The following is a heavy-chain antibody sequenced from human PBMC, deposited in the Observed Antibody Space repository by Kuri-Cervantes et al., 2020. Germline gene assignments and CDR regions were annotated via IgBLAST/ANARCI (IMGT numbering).Heavy chain of an antibody. CDR3: ATELRRPDIVVVPAAENWFDP. J-gene: IGHJ5*02. Sequence: GSLRLSCAVSGGSISSSNWWSWVRQPPGKGLEWIGEIYHSGSTNYNPSLKSRVTISVDKSKNQFSLKLSSVTAADTAVYYCATELRRPDIVVVPAAENWFDPWGQGTLVTVSS. CDR1: GGSISSSNW. D-gene: IGHD2-2*01. CDR2: IYHSGST. V-gene: IGHV4-4*02.